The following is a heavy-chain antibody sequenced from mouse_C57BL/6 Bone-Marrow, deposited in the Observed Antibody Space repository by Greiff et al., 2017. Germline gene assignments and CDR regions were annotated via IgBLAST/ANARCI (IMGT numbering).Heavy chain of an antibody. CDR1: GYTFTSYW. CDR3: ARKGIWYFDV. J-gene: IGHJ1*03. Sequence: QVQLQQPGAELVKPGASVKLSCKASGYTFTSYWMHWVKQRPGQGLEWIGMIHPNSGSTNYNEKFKSKATLTVDKSSITAYMQLSSLTSEDSAVYYCARKGIWYFDVWGTGTTVTVSS. CDR2: IHPNSGST. V-gene: IGHV1-64*01.